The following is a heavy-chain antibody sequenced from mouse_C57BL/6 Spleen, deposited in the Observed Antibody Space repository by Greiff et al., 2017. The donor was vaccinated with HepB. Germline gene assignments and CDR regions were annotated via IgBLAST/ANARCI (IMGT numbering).Heavy chain of an antibody. D-gene: IGHD2-2*01. CDR1: GYDFSSYW. Sequence: QVQLQQSGAELVKPGASVKISCKASGYDFSSYWMNWVKQRPGKGLEWIGQIYPGDGDTNYNGKFKGKATLTADKSSSTAYMQLSSLTSEDSAVYFCARGGYGYDEYYFDYWGQGTTLTVSS. CDR2: IYPGDGDT. CDR3: ARGGYGYDEYYFDY. J-gene: IGHJ2*01. V-gene: IGHV1-80*01.